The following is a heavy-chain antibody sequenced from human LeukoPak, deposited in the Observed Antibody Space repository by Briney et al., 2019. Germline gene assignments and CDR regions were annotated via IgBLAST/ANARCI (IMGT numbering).Heavy chain of an antibody. CDR2: IYTSGST. CDR1: GGSISSYY. J-gene: IGHJ6*02. Sequence: SETLSLTCTVSGGSISSYYWSWIRQPAGKGLEWIGRIYTSGSTNYNPSLKSRVTMSVDTSKNQFSLKLSSVTAADTAVYYCARDRGYSSSWSGSVYYGMDVWGQGTTVTVSS. D-gene: IGHD6-13*01. CDR3: ARDRGYSSSWSGSVYYGMDV. V-gene: IGHV4-4*07.